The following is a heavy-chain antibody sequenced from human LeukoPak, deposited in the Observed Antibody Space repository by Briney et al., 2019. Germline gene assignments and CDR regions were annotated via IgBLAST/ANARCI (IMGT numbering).Heavy chain of an antibody. D-gene: IGHD1-26*01. CDR1: GFTFNKFG. CDR2: ISYDERFK. CDR3: AKPTASFSGSYSSPFDY. Sequence: GGSLRLSCAASGFTFNKFGMHWVRQAPGKGLEWVAVISYDERFKYYADSVMGRFTISRDNLKNTVHLQMDGLRSDDTAVYFCAKPTASFSGSYSSPFDYWGQGTLVTVSS. J-gene: IGHJ4*02. V-gene: IGHV3-30*18.